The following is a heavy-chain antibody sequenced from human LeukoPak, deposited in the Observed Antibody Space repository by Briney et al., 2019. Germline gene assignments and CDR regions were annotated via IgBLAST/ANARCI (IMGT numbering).Heavy chain of an antibody. Sequence: GGSLRLSCAASGFTFSSYGMHWVRQAPGKGLVWVSRIKTDGSSTSYADSVKGRFTISRDNAKNTLYLQTNSLRAEDTAVYYCARDREVNYIYYYMDVWGKGTTVTVSS. CDR2: IKTDGSST. V-gene: IGHV3-74*01. J-gene: IGHJ6*03. CDR1: GFTFSSYG. D-gene: IGHD4-11*01. CDR3: ARDREVNYIYYYMDV.